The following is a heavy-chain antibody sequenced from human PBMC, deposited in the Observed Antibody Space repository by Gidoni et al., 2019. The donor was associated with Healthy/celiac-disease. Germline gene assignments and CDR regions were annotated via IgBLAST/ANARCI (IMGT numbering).Heavy chain of an antibody. CDR2: ISWNSGSI. D-gene: IGHD3-22*01. Sequence: EVQLVESGGGLVQPGRSLRLSCAASGFTLDDYAMHWVRQAPGKGLEWVSSISWNSGSIGYADSVKGRFTISRDNAKNSLYLQMNSLRAEDTALYYCAKDISGFYYDAFDIWGQGTMVTVSS. V-gene: IGHV3-9*01. J-gene: IGHJ3*02. CDR3: AKDISGFYYDAFDI. CDR1: GFTLDDYA.